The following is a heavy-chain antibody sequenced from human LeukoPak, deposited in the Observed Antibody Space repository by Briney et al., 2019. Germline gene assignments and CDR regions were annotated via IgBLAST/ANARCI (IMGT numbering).Heavy chain of an antibody. V-gene: IGHV3-9*01. CDR3: AKESYYYGSGSPFDY. D-gene: IGHD3-10*01. CDR2: ISWNSGSI. CDR1: GFTFDDYA. Sequence: PGGSLRLSCAASGFTFDDYAMHWVRQAPGKGLEWVSGISWNSGSIGYADSVKGRFTISRDNAKNSLYLQMNSLRAEDTALYYCAKESYYYGSGSPFDYWGQGTLVTVSS. J-gene: IGHJ4*02.